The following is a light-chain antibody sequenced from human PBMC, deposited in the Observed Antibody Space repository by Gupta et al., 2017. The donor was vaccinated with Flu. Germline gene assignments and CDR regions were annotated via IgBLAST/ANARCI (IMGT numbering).Light chain of an antibody. Sequence: QSALTQPPSASGSPGQSITISCTGTSSDIGAYKYVSWHQQHAGKAPKLIIYEVTKRPSGVPDRFSGSKSGNTASLTVSELQAEDEGDYYGSSHTGSDTFVFGTGTAVTVL. CDR1: SSDIGAYKY. CDR3: SSHTGSDTFV. CDR2: EVT. V-gene: IGLV2-8*01. J-gene: IGLJ1*01.